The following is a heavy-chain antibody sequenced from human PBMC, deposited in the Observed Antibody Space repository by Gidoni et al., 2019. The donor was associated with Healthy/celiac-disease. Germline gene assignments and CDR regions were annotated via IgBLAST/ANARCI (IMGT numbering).Heavy chain of an antibody. J-gene: IGHJ3*02. V-gene: IGHV4-4*07. CDR3: ARDLGIAARSDAFDI. Sequence: QVQLQESGPGLVKPSETLSLTCTVPGGSISSYYWSWIRQPAGKGLEWIGRIYTSGSTNYNPSLKSRVTMSVDTSKNQFSLKLSSVTAADTAVYYCARDLGIAARSDAFDIWGQGTMVTVSS. CDR2: IYTSGST. D-gene: IGHD6-6*01. CDR1: GGSISSYY.